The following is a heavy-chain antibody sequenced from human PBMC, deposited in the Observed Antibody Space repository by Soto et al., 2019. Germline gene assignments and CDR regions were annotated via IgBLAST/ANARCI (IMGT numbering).Heavy chain of an antibody. CDR1: GEFISSSHW. CDR2: INYSGSF. CDR3: ARSYYYDSSGYDYRYFDL. V-gene: IGHV4-28*05. J-gene: IGHJ2*01. D-gene: IGHD3-22*01. Sequence: PSEPLSLTCSVSGEFISSSHWWGWIRQPPGKGLEWIGHINYSGSFYHDPSLKSRVTMSLDTSKYQFSLKLSSVTAADTAVYYCARSYYYDSSGYDYRYFDLWGRGTLVTVS.